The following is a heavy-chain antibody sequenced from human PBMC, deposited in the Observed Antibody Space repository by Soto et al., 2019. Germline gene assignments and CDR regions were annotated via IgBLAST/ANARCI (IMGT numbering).Heavy chain of an antibody. CDR2: NSGYNGNT. CDR1: GYTFTNYG. J-gene: IGHJ6*01. Sequence: QVQVVQSGDEVKKPGASVKVSCKASGYTFTNYGFSWVRQAPGQGLEWMGWNSGYNGNTKYAEKFQGGVTMTTDTSTTTAHMELRSLTSDDTAVYYCARAGQAPYYYYGMDVWGQGTAVTVSS. V-gene: IGHV1-18*01. CDR3: ARAGQAPYYYYGMDV.